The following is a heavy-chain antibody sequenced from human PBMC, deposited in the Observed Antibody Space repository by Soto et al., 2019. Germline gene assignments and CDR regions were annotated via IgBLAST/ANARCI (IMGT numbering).Heavy chain of an antibody. CDR2: IYHTGNT. CDR1: GYSISNGYY. V-gene: IGHV4-38-2*01. D-gene: IGHD1-26*01. Sequence: SETLSLTCGVSGYSISNGYYWGWIRQPPGKGLEWIGNIYHTGNTYYNPSLKSRVTISVDKSKNQFSLKLSSVTAADTAVYYCARRGSSGTTLVYWGPGTLLTVSS. J-gene: IGHJ4*02. CDR3: ARRGSSGTTLVY.